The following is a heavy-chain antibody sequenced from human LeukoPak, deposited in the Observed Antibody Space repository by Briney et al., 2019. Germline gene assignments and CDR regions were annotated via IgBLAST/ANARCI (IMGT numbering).Heavy chain of an antibody. J-gene: IGHJ6*02. CDR2: INHNGNVN. CDR1: GFNFRDHW. Sequence: GGSLRLSCAVSGFNFRDHWMNWARQAPGKGLEWVASINHNGNVNYYVDSVKGRFTISRDNAKNSLYLQMSNLRAEDTAVYFCARGGGLDVWGQGATVTVSS. D-gene: IGHD3-16*01. CDR3: ARGGGLDV. V-gene: IGHV3-7*03.